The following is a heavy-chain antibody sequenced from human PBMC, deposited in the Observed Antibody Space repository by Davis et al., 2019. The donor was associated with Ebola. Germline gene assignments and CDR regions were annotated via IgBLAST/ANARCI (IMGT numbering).Heavy chain of an antibody. J-gene: IGHJ6*02. CDR1: GSSFTSYW. CDR3: ARFRGDYNYYYGMDV. Sequence: PGGSLRLSCNVSGSSFTSYWIGWVRQMPGKGLEWMGIIYPGDSDTRYRPSFQGQVTISADKSISTAYLQWSSLKASDTAMYYCARFRGDYNYYYGMDVWGQGTTVTVS. D-gene: IGHD2-21*02. CDR2: IYPGDSDT. V-gene: IGHV5-51*01.